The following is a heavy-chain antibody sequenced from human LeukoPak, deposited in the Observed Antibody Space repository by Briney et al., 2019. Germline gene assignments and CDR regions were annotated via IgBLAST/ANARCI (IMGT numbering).Heavy chain of an antibody. CDR1: GFTLSSYS. V-gene: IGHV3-21*01. CDR3: ARDPGDSYGSSPLHGMDV. D-gene: IGHD5-18*01. CDR2: ISSSSDYI. Sequence: GGSLRLSCAASGFTLSSYSMNWVRQAPGKGLEWVSSISSSSDYIHYADSVKGRFTISRDNAKNSLYLQMNSLRAEDTAVYYCARDPGDSYGSSPLHGMDVWGQGTLVTVSS. J-gene: IGHJ6*02.